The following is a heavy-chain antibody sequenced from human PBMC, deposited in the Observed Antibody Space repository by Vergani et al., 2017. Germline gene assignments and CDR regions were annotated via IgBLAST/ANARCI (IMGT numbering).Heavy chain of an antibody. CDR1: GYTFTSYA. CDR2: INAGNGNT. J-gene: IGHJ3*02. V-gene: IGHV1-3*01. Sequence: QVQLVQSGAEVKKPGASVKVSCKASGYTFTSYAMHWVRQAPGQRLEWMGWINAGNGNTKYSQKFQGRVTITRDTSASTAYMELSSLRSEDTAVYYCAREFCYYDSSGYSCSDAFDIWGQGTMVTVSS. D-gene: IGHD3-22*01. CDR3: AREFCYYDSSGYSCSDAFDI.